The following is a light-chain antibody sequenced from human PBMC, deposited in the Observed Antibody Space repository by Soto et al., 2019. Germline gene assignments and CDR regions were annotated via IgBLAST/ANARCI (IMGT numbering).Light chain of an antibody. CDR3: QQYNSYST. CDR1: QSSSTW. CDR2: DAS. V-gene: IGKV1-5*01. Sequence: DIQMTQSPSTLSASVGDRVTITCRASQSSSTWLAWYQQKPGKAPKLLIYDASSLVSGVPSRFSGSGSGKEFTLTISSLQPEDFASYYCQQYNSYSTFGQGTKVEIK. J-gene: IGKJ1*01.